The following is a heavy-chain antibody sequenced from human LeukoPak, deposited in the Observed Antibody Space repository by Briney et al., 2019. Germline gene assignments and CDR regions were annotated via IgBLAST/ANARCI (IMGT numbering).Heavy chain of an antibody. D-gene: IGHD6-6*01. Sequence: ASVKVSCKASGYTFTGYYMHWVRQAPGQGLEWMGWINPNSGGTNYAQKFQGRVTMTRDTSISTAYMGLSRLRSDDTAVYYCARDLDAIAARPDYWGQGTLVTVSS. CDR2: INPNSGGT. CDR1: GYTFTGYY. V-gene: IGHV1-2*02. CDR3: ARDLDAIAARPDY. J-gene: IGHJ4*02.